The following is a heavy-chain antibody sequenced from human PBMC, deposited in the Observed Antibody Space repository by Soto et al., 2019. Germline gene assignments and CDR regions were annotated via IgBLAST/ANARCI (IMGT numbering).Heavy chain of an antibody. Sequence: EVLLVESGGGLVQPGGSLTLSCAASRFTIGNYWMNWVRQAPGKGLEWVANIKGDGSEKYYVGSVEGRFTISRDNTKNSLDLQMNSLRVEDTAVYYWAAGFPPDFWGQGTLVTVSS. V-gene: IGHV3-7*01. CDR1: RFTIGNYW. D-gene: IGHD3-10*01. CDR3: AAGFPPDF. J-gene: IGHJ4*02. CDR2: IKGDGSEK.